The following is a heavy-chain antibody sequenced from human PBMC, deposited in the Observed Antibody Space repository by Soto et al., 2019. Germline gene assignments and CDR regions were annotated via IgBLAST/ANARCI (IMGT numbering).Heavy chain of an antibody. D-gene: IGHD2-2*01. J-gene: IGHJ6*02. CDR1: GFPFTTHA. CDR2: ISYDEIDK. CDR3: AKDSGYQLPDNYFYYGLDV. V-gene: IGHV3-30*18. Sequence: QGQLVESGGGGFHLGRSLGLPCAPSGFPFTTHAMHGFRKIPGKGLEWVPAISYDEIDKKYASSVKGRFTVSRDNVKNTLSLQMNSLRPEDTAVYYCAKDSGYQLPDNYFYYGLDVWGQGTTVTVSS.